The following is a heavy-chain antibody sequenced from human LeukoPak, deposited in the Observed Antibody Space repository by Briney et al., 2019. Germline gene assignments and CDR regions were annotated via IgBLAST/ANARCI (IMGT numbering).Heavy chain of an antibody. Sequence: ASVKVSCKASGYTFTGYYIHWVRQAPGQGLEWMGWINPNNGGTNYAQKFQGRVTMTRDTPISTAYMELNRLTSDDTAVYYCARDKHTGYETFDYWGQGTPVTVSS. CDR2: INPNNGGT. J-gene: IGHJ4*02. CDR1: GYTFTGYY. D-gene: IGHD5-12*01. V-gene: IGHV1-2*02. CDR3: ARDKHTGYETFDY.